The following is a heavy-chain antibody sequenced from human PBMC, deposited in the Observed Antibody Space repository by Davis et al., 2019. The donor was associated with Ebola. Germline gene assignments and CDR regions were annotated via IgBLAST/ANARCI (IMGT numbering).Heavy chain of an antibody. Sequence: SVKGRFAISRDNAKNSLTLQMNGLGAEDTAVYYCARDGNYGDSDYYFDYWGQGTLVTVSS. CDR3: ARDGNYGDSDYYFDY. J-gene: IGHJ4*02. D-gene: IGHD4-17*01. V-gene: IGHV3-21*01.